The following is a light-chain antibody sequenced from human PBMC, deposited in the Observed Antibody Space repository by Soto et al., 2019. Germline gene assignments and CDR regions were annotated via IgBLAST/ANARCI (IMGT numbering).Light chain of an antibody. CDR3: MQGLRPMYT. J-gene: IGKJ2*01. CDR2: LGS. Sequence: IALTQSPLSLTVTPGEPASISCRSSQTLLHGNGYNYLDWYLQKPGQSPQLLIYLGSSRASGVPDRFSGSGSGTDFTLKISRVEAEDVGIFYCMQGLRPMYTFGQGTKVDIK. CDR1: QTLLHGNGYNY. V-gene: IGKV2-28*01.